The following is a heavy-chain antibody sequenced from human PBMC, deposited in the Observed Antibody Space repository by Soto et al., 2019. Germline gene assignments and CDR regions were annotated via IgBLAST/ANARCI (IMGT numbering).Heavy chain of an antibody. D-gene: IGHD2-15*01. Sequence: QVQLVQSGAEVKKPGSSVKVSCKASGGTFSSYTISWVRQAPGQGLEWMGRIIPILGIANYAQKFQGRVTITEDKSTSTAYMELSSLRSEDTAVYYCARDSADIVVVVAANAFDIWGQGTMVTVSS. CDR2: IIPILGIA. CDR3: ARDSADIVVVVAANAFDI. CDR1: GGTFSSYT. V-gene: IGHV1-69*08. J-gene: IGHJ3*02.